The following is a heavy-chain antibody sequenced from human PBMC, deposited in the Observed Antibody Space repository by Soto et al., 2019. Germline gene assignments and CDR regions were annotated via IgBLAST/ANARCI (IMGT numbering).Heavy chain of an antibody. CDR1: GGSISSINW. CDR3: ARTAGTYPKQPFDP. CDR2: IYQSGTT. J-gene: IGHJ5*02. V-gene: IGHV4-4*02. Sequence: SETLSLTCGVSGGSISSINWWSWVRQAPGKGLEWLGEIYQSGTTDYNPSLKSRVTMSIDKSKNQFFLNVTSVTAADTAVYYCARTAGTYPKQPFDPWGQGTLVTVSS. D-gene: IGHD3-10*01.